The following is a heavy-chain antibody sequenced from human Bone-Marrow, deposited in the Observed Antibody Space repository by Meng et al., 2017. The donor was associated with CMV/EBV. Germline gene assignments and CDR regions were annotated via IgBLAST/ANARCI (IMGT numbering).Heavy chain of an antibody. J-gene: IGHJ6*02. Sequence: SETLSLTCTVSGYSISSGYYWGWIRQPPGKGLEWIGSIYHSGSTYYSPSLKSRVTISVDTSKNQFSLKLSSVTAADTAVYYCARDDRVVPGRYYGMDVWGQGTTVTVSS. CDR3: ARDDRVVPGRYYGMDV. V-gene: IGHV4-38-2*02. CDR2: IYHSGST. D-gene: IGHD2-2*01. CDR1: GYSISSGYY.